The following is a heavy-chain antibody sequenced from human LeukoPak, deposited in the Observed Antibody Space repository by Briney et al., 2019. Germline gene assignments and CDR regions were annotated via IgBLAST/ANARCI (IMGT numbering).Heavy chain of an antibody. V-gene: IGHV1-46*01. J-gene: IGHJ5*02. CDR1: GYTFTSYY. Sequence: ASVKVSCKASGYTFTSYYMHWVRQAPGQGLEWMGIINPSGGSTNYAQKLQGRVTMTTDTSTSTAYMELRSLRSDDTAVYYCARGDYYDSSGYYLTWGQGTLVTVSS. CDR3: ARGDYYDSSGYYLT. CDR2: INPSGGST. D-gene: IGHD3-22*01.